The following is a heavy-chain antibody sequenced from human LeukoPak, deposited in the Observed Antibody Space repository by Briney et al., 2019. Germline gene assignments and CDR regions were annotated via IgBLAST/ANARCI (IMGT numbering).Heavy chain of an antibody. Sequence: GGSLRLSCAASGFTFSSYGMSWVRQAPGKGLEWVSAISGSGGSTYYADSVKGRFTISRDNAKNSLYLQMNSLRAEDTAVYYCAMSGAAQYYYYYYYMDVWGKGTTVTVSS. CDR2: ISGSGGST. D-gene: IGHD6-6*01. CDR1: GFTFSSYG. J-gene: IGHJ6*03. V-gene: IGHV3-23*01. CDR3: AMSGAAQYYYYYYYMDV.